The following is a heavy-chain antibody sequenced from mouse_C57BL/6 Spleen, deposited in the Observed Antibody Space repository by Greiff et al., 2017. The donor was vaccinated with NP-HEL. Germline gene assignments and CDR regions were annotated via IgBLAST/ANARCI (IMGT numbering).Heavy chain of an antibody. CDR1: GYAFSSYW. Sequence: QVQLQQSGAELVKPGASVKISCKASGYAFSSYWMNWVKQRPGKGLEWIGQIYPGDGDTNYNGKFKGKATLTADKSSSTAYMQLSSLTSEDSAVYFCARLGYYYGSSYLWYFDVWGTGTTVTVSS. CDR3: ARLGYYYGSSYLWYFDV. D-gene: IGHD1-1*01. CDR2: IYPGDGDT. J-gene: IGHJ1*03. V-gene: IGHV1-80*01.